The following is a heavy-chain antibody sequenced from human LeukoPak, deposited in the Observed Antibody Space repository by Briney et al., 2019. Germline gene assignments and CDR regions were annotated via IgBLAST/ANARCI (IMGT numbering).Heavy chain of an antibody. D-gene: IGHD3-22*01. V-gene: IGHV3-23*01. CDR3: AKDRGKNYYDSSAEYFQH. CDR1: GFTFSSYA. Sequence: GGSLRLSCAASGFTFSSYAMSWVRQAPGKGLEWVSAISGSGGSTYYADSVKGRFTIPRDNSKNTLYLQMNSLRAEDTAVYYCAKDRGKNYYDSSAEYFQHWGQGTLVTVSS. CDR2: ISGSGGST. J-gene: IGHJ1*01.